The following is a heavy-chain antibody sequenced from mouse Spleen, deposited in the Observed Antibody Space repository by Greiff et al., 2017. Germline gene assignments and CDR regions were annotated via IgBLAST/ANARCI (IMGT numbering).Heavy chain of an antibody. J-gene: IGHJ2*01. CDR1: GYTFTSYW. V-gene: IGHV1S22*01. D-gene: IGHD2-12*01. CDR3: TRLGYRLYFDY. CDR2: IYPGSGST. Sequence: LQQSGAELVRPGASVKLSCKASGYTFTSYWMHWVKQRHGQGLEWIGNIYPGSGSTNYDEKFKSKGTLTVDTSSSTAYMHLSSLTSEDSAVYYCTRLGYRLYFDYWGQGTTLTVSS.